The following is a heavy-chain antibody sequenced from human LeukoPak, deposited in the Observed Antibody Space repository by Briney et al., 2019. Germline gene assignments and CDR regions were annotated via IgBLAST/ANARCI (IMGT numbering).Heavy chain of an antibody. CDR2: MNPNSGNT. CDR3: ARIDQNSGSYSDY. Sequence: ASVEVSCKASGYTFTSYDINWVRQATGQGLEWMGWMNPNSGNTGYAQKFQGRVTMTRNTSISTAYMELSSLRSEDTAVYYCARIDQNSGSYSDYWGQGTLVTVSS. J-gene: IGHJ4*02. V-gene: IGHV1-8*01. D-gene: IGHD1-26*01. CDR1: GYTFTSYD.